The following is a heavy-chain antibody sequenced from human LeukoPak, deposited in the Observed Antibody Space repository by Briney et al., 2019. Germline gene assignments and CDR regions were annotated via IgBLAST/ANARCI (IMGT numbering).Heavy chain of an antibody. CDR3: ARWVVPAAMRRSYYYGMDV. D-gene: IGHD2-2*01. CDR1: GFTFSSYG. Sequence: GGSLRLSCAASGFTFSSYGMHWVRLAPGKGLEWVAVIWYDGSNKYYADSVKGRFTISRDNPKNTLYLQMNSLRAEDTAVYYCARWVVPAAMRRSYYYGMDVWGQGTTVTVSS. CDR2: IWYDGSNK. J-gene: IGHJ6*02. V-gene: IGHV3-33*01.